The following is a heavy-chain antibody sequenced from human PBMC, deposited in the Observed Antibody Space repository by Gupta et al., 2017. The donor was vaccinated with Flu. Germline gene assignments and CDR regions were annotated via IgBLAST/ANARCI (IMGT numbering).Heavy chain of an antibody. CDR3: ASYDILTGYHEDY. D-gene: IGHD3-9*01. V-gene: IGHV3-48*02. Sequence: EVQLVESGGGLVQRGGSLRLSCAASGFTFSSYSMNWVRQAPGKGLEWVSYISSSSSTIYYADSVKGRFTISRDNAKNSLYLQMNSLRDEDTAVYYCASYDILTGYHEDYWGQGTLVTVSS. J-gene: IGHJ4*02. CDR2: ISSSSSTI. CDR1: GFTFSSYS.